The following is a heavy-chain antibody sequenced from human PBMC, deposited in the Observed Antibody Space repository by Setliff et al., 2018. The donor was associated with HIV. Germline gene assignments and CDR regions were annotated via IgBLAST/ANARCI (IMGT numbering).Heavy chain of an antibody. CDR1: GGSISTYY. CDR3: ARQERYCTSADCYRYFNY. D-gene: IGHD2-2*02. J-gene: IGHJ4*02. CDR2: TYTSGST. V-gene: IGHV4-4*09. Sequence: SETLSLTCTVSGGSISTYYWTWIRQPPGKGLEWIGYTYTSGSTSYNPSLKSRLTISLDTSKNQFSLKLSSVTAADTAVYYCARQERYCTSADCYRYFNYWGQGTLVTVSS.